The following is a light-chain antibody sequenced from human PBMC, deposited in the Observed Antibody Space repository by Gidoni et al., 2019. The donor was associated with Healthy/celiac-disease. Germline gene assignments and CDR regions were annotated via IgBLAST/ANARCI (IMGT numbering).Light chain of an antibody. Sequence: ELVLTQSPGTLSLSPGERATLSCRASQSVSSSYLAWYQQKPGQAPSLLIYGASSRATGIPDRFSGSGSGTDCTLTISRLEPEDFAVYYCQQYGSSPETFGQGTKVEIK. CDR3: QQYGSSPET. CDR2: GAS. J-gene: IGKJ1*01. V-gene: IGKV3-20*01. CDR1: QSVSSSY.